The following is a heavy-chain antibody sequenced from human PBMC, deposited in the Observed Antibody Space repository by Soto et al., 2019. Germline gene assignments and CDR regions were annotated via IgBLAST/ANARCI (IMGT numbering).Heavy chain of an antibody. CDR3: ARGPSTYYDFWSGYYTIDY. J-gene: IGHJ4*02. Sequence: SETLSLTCAVYGGSFSGYYWSWIRQPPGKGLEWIGEINHSGSTNYNPSLKSRVTISVYTSKNQFSLKLSSVTAADTAVYYCARGPSTYYDFWSGYYTIDYWGQGTLVTVSS. D-gene: IGHD3-3*01. CDR2: INHSGST. CDR1: GGSFSGYY. V-gene: IGHV4-34*01.